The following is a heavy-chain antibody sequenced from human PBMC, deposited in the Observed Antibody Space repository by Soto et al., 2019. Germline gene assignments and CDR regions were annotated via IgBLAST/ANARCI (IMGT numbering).Heavy chain of an antibody. J-gene: IGHJ4*02. CDR3: ARSAMAPEPLDH. CDR2: ISIYNGNT. D-gene: IGHD5-18*01. V-gene: IGHV1-18*04. CDR1: GYPFSSHG. Sequence: QVQLVQSGAEVKMPGASVKVSCKASGYPFSSHGFTWVRQAPGHGLEWMGWISIYNGNTHYAQKFQRRLTLTTDESTSTAYLELTSLTSDDTVVYYCARSAMAPEPLDHCGQGTLVTVSS.